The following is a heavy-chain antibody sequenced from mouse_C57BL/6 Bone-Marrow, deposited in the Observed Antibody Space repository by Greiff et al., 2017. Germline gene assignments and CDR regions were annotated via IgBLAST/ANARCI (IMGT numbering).Heavy chain of an antibody. CDR3: ARRDCYYAMDY. CDR1: GYTFTDYN. V-gene: IGHV1-18*01. Sequence: VQLQQSGPELVKPGASVKLPCKASGYTFTDYNMDWVKQSHGKSLEWIGDINPNNGGTNYNQKFKGKATLTVDKSSSTAYMELRSLTSEDTAVYYCARRDCYYAMDYWGQGTSVTVSS. CDR2: INPNNGGT. J-gene: IGHJ4*01.